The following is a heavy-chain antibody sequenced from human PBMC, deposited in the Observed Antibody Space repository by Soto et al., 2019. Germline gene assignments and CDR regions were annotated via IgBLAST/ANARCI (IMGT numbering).Heavy chain of an antibody. V-gene: IGHV3-48*01. J-gene: IGHJ4*02. CDR3: ARGGVGATADY. CDR2: ISSSSGTI. Sequence: EVQLVEFGGGLIQPGGSLRLSCAASGFTFSSYGINWVRQAPGKGLEWVSYISSSSGTIYYADSVKGRFTISRDNAKNSLYLQMNSLRAEDTAVYYCARGGVGATADYWGQGTLVTVSS. D-gene: IGHD1-26*01. CDR1: GFTFSSYG.